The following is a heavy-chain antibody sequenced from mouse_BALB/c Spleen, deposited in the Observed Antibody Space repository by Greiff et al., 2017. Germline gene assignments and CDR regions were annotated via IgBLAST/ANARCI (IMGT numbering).Heavy chain of an antibody. Sequence: QVQLQQSGAELVRPGSSVKISCKASGYAFSSYWTNWVKQRPGQGLEWIGQIYPGDGDTNYNGKFKGKATLTADKSSSTAYMQLSSLTSEDSAVYFCARWGGTLAYWGQGTLVTVSA. V-gene: IGHV1-80*01. CDR2: IYPGDGDT. D-gene: IGHD1-1*02. J-gene: IGHJ3*01. CDR1: GYAFSSYW. CDR3: ARWGGTLAY.